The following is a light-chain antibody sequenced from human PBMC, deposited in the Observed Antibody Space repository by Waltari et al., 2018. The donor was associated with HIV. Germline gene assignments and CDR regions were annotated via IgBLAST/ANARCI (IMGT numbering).Light chain of an antibody. V-gene: IGLV2-11*01. J-gene: IGLJ2*01. CDR2: DIS. CDR1: RRDVGSYNY. Sequence: QSALTQPRSVSGSPGQSVPISCTGTRRDVGSYNYVSWYQLRPGTAPKPILFDISTRPSGVPERFSGSVSGSTASLTISGLQADDAADYYCCSYAGSFTLIFGGGTTLTVL. CDR3: CSYAGSFTLI.